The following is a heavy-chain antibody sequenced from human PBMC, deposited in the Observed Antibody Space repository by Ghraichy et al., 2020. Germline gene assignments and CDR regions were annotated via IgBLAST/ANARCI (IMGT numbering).Heavy chain of an antibody. D-gene: IGHD3-10*01. CDR2: ITSSSRYI. J-gene: IGHJ4*02. CDR1: GFTFSSYS. CDR3: AREVAAIINLDY. Sequence: LSLTCAASGFTFSSYSMNWVRQAPGKGLEWVSSITSSSRYISYADSVKGRFTISSDNAKNSLFLQMNSLRVEYTAVYYCAREVAAIINLDYWGRGTLVTVSS. V-gene: IGHV3-21*01.